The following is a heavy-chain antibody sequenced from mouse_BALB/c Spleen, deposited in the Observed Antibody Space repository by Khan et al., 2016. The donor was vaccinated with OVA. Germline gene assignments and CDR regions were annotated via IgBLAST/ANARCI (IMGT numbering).Heavy chain of an antibody. J-gene: IGHJ3*01. CDR2: ISPSNGGT. CDR1: GYTFTNYY. Sequence: QVQLKESGAELVKPGASVKLSCKASGYTFTNYYMYWVKQRPGQGLEWIGEISPSNGGTNFNEKFKSKATLTVDKSSSTAYMKLSSLTSEDSAVYYCTRGDYVNYEGAWFAYWGQGTLVTVSA. V-gene: IGHV1S81*02. CDR3: TRGDYVNYEGAWFAY. D-gene: IGHD2-1*01.